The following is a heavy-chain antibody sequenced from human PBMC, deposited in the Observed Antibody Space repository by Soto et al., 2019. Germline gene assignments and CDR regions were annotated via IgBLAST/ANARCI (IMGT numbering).Heavy chain of an antibody. CDR2: IIPLFGTA. CDR3: ASKAACGGDCYAFYS. D-gene: IGHD2-21*02. Sequence: QVYLVQSGAEVKKPGSSVKISCKASGGIFSSNTINWVRQAAGQGLEWMGGIIPLFGTANYAEKFQGRVTITANKSTKTEYMELTSLRPEDTAVYYCASKAACGGDCYAFYSWGQGTLVTVSS. CDR1: GGIFSSNT. V-gene: IGHV1-69*06. J-gene: IGHJ4*02.